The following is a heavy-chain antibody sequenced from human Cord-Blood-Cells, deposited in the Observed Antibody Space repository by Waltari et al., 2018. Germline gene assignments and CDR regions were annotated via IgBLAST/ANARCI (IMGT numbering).Heavy chain of an antibody. CDR2: FDPEDGET. Sequence: QVPPGQAGAEVKKPWAPGKVPCKGSGYTPTELSMHWVRQAPGKGLEWMGGFDPEDGETIYAQKFQGRVTMTEDTSTDTAYMELSSLRSEDTAVYYCATSVVWGQGTLVTVSS. CDR1: GYTPTELS. CDR3: ATSVV. J-gene: IGHJ4*02. V-gene: IGHV1-24*01.